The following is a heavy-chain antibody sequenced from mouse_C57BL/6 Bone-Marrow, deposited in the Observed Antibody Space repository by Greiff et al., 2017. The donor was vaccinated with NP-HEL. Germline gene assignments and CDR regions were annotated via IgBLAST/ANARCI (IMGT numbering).Heavy chain of an antibody. CDR1: GYSITSGYY. Sequence: DVKLVESGPGLVKPSQSLSLTCSVTGYSITSGYYWNWIRQFPGNKLEWMGYISYDGSTNYNPSLKNRISITRDTSKNQFFLKLNSVTTEDTATYYCAREGGIGFAYWGQGTLVTVSA. CDR2: ISYDGST. CDR3: AREGGIGFAY. V-gene: IGHV3-6*01. J-gene: IGHJ3*01.